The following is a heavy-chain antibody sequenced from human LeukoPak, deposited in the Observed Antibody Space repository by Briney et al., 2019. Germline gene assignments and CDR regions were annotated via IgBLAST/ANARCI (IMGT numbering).Heavy chain of an antibody. J-gene: IGHJ3*02. D-gene: IGHD1-1*01. CDR3: ARLTYIWHFDDFDI. V-gene: IGHV3-74*01. CDR1: GFTFSSYW. CDR2: INGDGSDT. Sequence: GGSLRLSCAASGFTFSSYWMHWVRQPPGKGLVWVSRINGDGSDTSYADSVRGRFTIFRDNAKNTLYLQMNSLRAEDTAACYCARLTYIWHFDDFDIWGQGTMATVSS.